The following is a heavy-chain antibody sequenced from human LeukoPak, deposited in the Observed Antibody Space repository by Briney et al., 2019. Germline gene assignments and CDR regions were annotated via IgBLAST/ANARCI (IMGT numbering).Heavy chain of an antibody. J-gene: IGHJ4*02. D-gene: IGHD4-17*01. V-gene: IGHV1-69*10. CDR1: GGTFSSYA. Sequence: ASVKVSCKASGGTFSSYAISWVRQAPGQGLEWMGGIIPILGIANYAQKFQGRVTITADKSTSTAYMELSSLRSEDTAVYYCARDYDGDYSFDYWGQGTLVTVSP. CDR3: ARDYDGDYSFDY. CDR2: IIPILGIA.